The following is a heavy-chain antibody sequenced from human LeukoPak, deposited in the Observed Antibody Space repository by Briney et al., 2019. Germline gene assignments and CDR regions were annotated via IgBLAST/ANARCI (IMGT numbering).Heavy chain of an antibody. V-gene: IGHV3-21*01. J-gene: IGHJ4*02. CDR3: ARDRGAARHNY. CDR2: ISSSSSYV. Sequence: GGSLRLSCAASGFTFSSYSMNWVRQAPGKGLEWVSSISSSSSYVYYADSVKGRFTISRDNAKNPLYLQMNSLRAEDTAVYYCARDRGAARHNYWGQGTLVTVSS. D-gene: IGHD6-6*01. CDR1: GFTFSSYS.